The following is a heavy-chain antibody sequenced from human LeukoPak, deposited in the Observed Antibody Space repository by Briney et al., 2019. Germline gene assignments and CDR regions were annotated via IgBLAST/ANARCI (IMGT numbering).Heavy chain of an antibody. CDR2: IYTSGTT. D-gene: IGHD2-21*02. V-gene: IGHV4-4*09. Sequence: SETLSLTCTVSGGSISNYYWSWIRQPPGKGLEWIGDIYTSGTTYYNPSLKSRLTISPDTSKNQFSLRLNSVTAADTAVYYCARRGDSSFQDWGQGTQVTVSS. CDR3: ARRGDSSFQD. CDR1: GGSISNYY. J-gene: IGHJ1*01.